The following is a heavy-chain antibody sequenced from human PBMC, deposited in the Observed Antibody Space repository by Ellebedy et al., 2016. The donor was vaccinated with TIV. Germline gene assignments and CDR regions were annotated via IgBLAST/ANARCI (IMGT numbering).Heavy chain of an antibody. D-gene: IGHD1-26*01. CDR1: GFTFDDYA. CDR2: TRYDEFHN. V-gene: IGHV3-30*02. Sequence: GESLKISCAASGFTFDDYAMHWVRQPPGKGLEWVAFTRYDEFHNYYADSVKGRFTVSRDNSQNTLYLQMNSLRAEDTAVYYCARPRYSGVTLRLFFDYWGQGTLVTVSS. J-gene: IGHJ4*02. CDR3: ARPRYSGVTLRLFFDY.